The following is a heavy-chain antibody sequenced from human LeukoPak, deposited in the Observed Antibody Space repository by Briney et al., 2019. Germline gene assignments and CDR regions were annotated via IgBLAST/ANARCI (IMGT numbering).Heavy chain of an antibody. CDR2: INTDGSST. Sequence: QTGGSLRLSCAASGFTFSSYWMHWVRQAPGKGLVWVSRINTDGSSTSYADSVKGRFTISRDNSNNTLYLRMNSLRAEDTAVYYCARAYIVIVPVAIPDYWGQGTLVTVSS. D-gene: IGHD2-2*01. CDR3: ARAYIVIVPVAIPDY. J-gene: IGHJ4*02. V-gene: IGHV3-74*01. CDR1: GFTFSSYW.